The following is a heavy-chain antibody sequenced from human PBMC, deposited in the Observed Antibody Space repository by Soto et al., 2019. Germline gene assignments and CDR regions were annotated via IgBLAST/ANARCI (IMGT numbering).Heavy chain of an antibody. CDR3: ARLKWELLDSPIDY. Sequence: SGPTLVNPTQTLTLTCTFSGFSLSTSGMCVSWIRQPPGKALEWLARIDWDDDKYYSTSLKTRLTISKDTSKNQVVLTMTNMDPVDTATYYCARLKWELLDSPIDYWGQGTLVTVSS. V-gene: IGHV2-70*11. J-gene: IGHJ4*02. CDR1: GFSLSTSGMC. CDR2: IDWDDDK. D-gene: IGHD1-26*01.